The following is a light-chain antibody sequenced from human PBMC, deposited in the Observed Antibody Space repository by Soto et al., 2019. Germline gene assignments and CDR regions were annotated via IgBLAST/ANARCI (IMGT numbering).Light chain of an antibody. CDR1: QSVAANY. Sequence: EVVLTQSPGTLSLSPGERATLSCRASQSVAANYFAWYQQKRGQAPRLLIYGASSRATGSPDRFSGSGSGTDFTLTISRLEPEDFSVYYCHQYGTAPLTFGPGTKVDIK. CDR3: HQYGTAPLT. J-gene: IGKJ3*01. V-gene: IGKV3-20*01. CDR2: GAS.